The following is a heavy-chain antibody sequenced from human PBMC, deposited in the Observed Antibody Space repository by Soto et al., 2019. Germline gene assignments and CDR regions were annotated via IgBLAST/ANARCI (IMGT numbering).Heavy chain of an antibody. Sequence: SETLSLTCTVSGGSISSGGYSWSWIRQTPGKGLEWIGYIYPTGKTYYIPSLENRATLSIDASQNQFSLQLTSVTAADTAVYYCARAPPGPAPRWGVWGHGTTVTVSS. CDR3: ARAPPGPAPRWGV. CDR1: GGSISSGGYS. CDR2: IYPTGKT. D-gene: IGHD3-16*01. J-gene: IGHJ6*02. V-gene: IGHV4-30-2*01.